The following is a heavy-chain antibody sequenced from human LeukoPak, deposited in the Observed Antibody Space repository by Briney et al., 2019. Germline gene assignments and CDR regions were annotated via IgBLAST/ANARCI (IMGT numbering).Heavy chain of an antibody. CDR1: GGSISSSSYY. J-gene: IGHJ5*02. D-gene: IGHD2-2*01. CDR2: IYYSGST. V-gene: IGHV4-39*07. Sequence: SETLSLTCTVSGGSISSSSYYWGWIRQPPGKGLEWIGSIYYSGSTYYNPSLKSRVTISVDTSKNQFSLKLSSVTAADTAVYYCARAPYLGYCSSTSCSNWFDPWGQGTLVTVSS. CDR3: ARAPYLGYCSSTSCSNWFDP.